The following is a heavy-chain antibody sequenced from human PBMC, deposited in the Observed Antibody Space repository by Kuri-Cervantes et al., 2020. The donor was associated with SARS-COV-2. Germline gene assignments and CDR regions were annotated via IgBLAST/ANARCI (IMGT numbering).Heavy chain of an antibody. CDR3: ASNSNYWYYGMDV. CDR2: FDPEDGET. D-gene: IGHD4-11*01. V-gene: IGHV1-24*01. CDR1: GYTLTELS. Sequence: ASVKVSCKVSGYTLTELSMHWVRQAPGKGLEWMGGFDPEDGETIYAQKFQGRVTMTRDTSISTAYMELSRLRFDDTAVYYCASNSNYWYYGMDVWGQGTTVTVSS. J-gene: IGHJ6*02.